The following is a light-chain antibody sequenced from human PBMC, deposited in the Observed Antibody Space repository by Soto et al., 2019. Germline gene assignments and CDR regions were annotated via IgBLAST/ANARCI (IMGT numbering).Light chain of an antibody. CDR2: EVS. CDR3: SSYTSSGTYV. V-gene: IGLV2-14*01. J-gene: IGLJ1*01. Sequence: QSVLTQPASVSGPPGQPITISCTGTSSDVGGYGSVSWYQQHPGKAPKLMIYEVSNRPSGVSKRFSGSKSGNTASLTISGLQAEDDADYYCSSYTSSGTYVFGTGTKVTVL. CDR1: SSDVGGYGS.